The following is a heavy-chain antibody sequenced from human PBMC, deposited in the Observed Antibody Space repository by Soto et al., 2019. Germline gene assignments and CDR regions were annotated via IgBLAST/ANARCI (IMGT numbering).Heavy chain of an antibody. CDR3: ASSGILLCIVY. D-gene: IGHD5-18*01. CDR2: INHSGST. V-gene: IGHV4-34*01. Sequence: SETLSLPCAVYGGSFSDYYWSWIRQPPGKGLEWIGEINHSGSTNYNPSLKSRVTISLDTSKNQFSLKLSSVTAEDTDVYSCASSGILLCIVYSCPGTLLTVSS. CDR1: GGSFSDYY. J-gene: IGHJ4*02.